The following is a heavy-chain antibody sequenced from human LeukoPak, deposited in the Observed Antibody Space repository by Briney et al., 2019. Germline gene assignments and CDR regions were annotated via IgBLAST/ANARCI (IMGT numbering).Heavy chain of an antibody. V-gene: IGHV3-30*04. J-gene: IGHJ4*02. CDR1: GFTFSSYA. CDR3: ARLMGYYDSSGSFPDY. CDR2: ISYDGSNK. D-gene: IGHD3-22*01. Sequence: GGSLRLSCAASGFTFSSYAMHWVRQAPGKGLEWVAVISYDGSNKYYADSVKGRFTISRDNSKNTLYLQMNSLRAEDTAVYYCARLMGYYDSSGSFPDYWGQGTLVTVSS.